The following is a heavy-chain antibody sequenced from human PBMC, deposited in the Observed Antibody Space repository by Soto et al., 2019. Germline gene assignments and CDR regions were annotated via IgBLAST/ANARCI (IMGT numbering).Heavy chain of an antibody. D-gene: IGHD3-10*01. CDR2: IIPIAAIA. V-gene: IGHV1-69*02. CDR1: GGTFSRYT. Sequence: QVQLVQSGAEVKKPGSSVKVSFKASGGTFSRYTINWVRHAPGQGLEWMGRIIPIAAIANYTQKFQGRVTITVDKSSTTAYMELSSLRSDDTAVYYCARGSTIVRGAPSWFDPWGQGTLVTVSS. CDR3: ARGSTIVRGAPSWFDP. J-gene: IGHJ5*02.